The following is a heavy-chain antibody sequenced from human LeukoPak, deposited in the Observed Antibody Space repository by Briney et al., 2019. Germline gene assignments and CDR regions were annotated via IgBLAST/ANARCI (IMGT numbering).Heavy chain of an antibody. CDR2: ISAYNGNT. Sequence: PVASVKVSCKASGGTFSSYAISWVRQAPGQGLEWMGWISAYNGNTNYAQKLQGRVTMTTDTSTSTAYMELRSLRSDDTAVYYCARIVGAFGGGPDNWFDPWGQGTLVTVSS. V-gene: IGHV1-18*01. J-gene: IGHJ5*02. CDR3: ARIVGAFGGGPDNWFDP. D-gene: IGHD1-26*01. CDR1: GGTFSSYA.